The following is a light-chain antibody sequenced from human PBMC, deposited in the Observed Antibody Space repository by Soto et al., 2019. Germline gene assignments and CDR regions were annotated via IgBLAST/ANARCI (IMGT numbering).Light chain of an antibody. J-gene: IGKJ1*01. CDR1: QVIDNY. CDR2: AGS. V-gene: IGKV1-27*01. Sequence: DIPMTQSPSSLSASVGDRVTITCRASQVIDNYLAWYQQQPGKVPRLLIYAGSVLQAGVPPRFTGSGSGTDFTLTISSLQPEDVATYFCQEYSSAPWTFGQGTKVEIK. CDR3: QEYSSAPWT.